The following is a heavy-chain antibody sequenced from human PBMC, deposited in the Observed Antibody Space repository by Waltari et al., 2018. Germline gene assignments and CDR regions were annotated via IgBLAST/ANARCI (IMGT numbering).Heavy chain of an antibody. CDR2: IYYSGRT. D-gene: IGHD6-13*01. CDR3: ARGEDSSSWGAEYFQH. CDR1: GGSISSHY. V-gene: IGHV4-59*11. J-gene: IGHJ1*01. Sequence: QVQLQESGPGLVKPSETLSLTCTVSGGSISSHYWSWIRQPPGKGMEWIGYIYYSGRTNYNPSLNGRGTISVDTSKDQCSLKLSSVTAADTAVYYCARGEDSSSWGAEYFQHWGQGTLVTVSS.